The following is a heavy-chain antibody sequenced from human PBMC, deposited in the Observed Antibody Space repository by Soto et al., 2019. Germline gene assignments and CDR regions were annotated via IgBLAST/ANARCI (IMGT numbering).Heavy chain of an antibody. J-gene: IGHJ6*03. D-gene: IGHD3-16*01. CDR2: ISSSTTTI. CDR3: ARDRIEIKVSIYYYYYMDV. CDR1: GFTFSSYS. V-gene: IGHV3-48*01. Sequence: GGSLRLSCAASGFTFSSYSMNWVRQAPGKGLEWVSYISSSTTTIYFADSVKGRFTISRDNAKNSLYLQMNSLRAEDTAVYYCARDRIEIKVSIYYYYYMDVWGKGNTVTVSS.